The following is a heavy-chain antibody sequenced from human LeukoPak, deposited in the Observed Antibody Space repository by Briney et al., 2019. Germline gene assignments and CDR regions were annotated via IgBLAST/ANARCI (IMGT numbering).Heavy chain of an antibody. V-gene: IGHV3-7*01. J-gene: IGHJ4*02. CDR2: INQGGNGK. CDR1: GFTFSNSW. Sequence: PGGSLRLSCAAYGFTFSNSWMSWVRQAPGKGLEWVANINQGGNGKQYVDSMKGRFTIARDNAKNSLFLQMDGLRVEDTAVYYCVTTTRGYSRDSWGQGTLVTVSS. CDR3: VTTTRGYSRDS. D-gene: IGHD3-22*01.